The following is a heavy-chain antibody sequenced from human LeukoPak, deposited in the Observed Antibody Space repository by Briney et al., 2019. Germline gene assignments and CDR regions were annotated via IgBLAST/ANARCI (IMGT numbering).Heavy chain of an antibody. CDR3: ARAVPYSDYGSLDP. CDR1: GGSVSSGSYY. D-gene: IGHD3-10*01. J-gene: IGHJ5*02. CDR2: IYYSGST. Sequence: SETLSLTCTVSGGSVSSGSYYWSWLRQPPGTGLEWIGYIYYSGSTNYNPSLKSRVTISVDTSKNQFSLKLSSVTAADPAVYYCARAVPYSDYGSLDPWGQGALVTVSS. V-gene: IGHV4-61*01.